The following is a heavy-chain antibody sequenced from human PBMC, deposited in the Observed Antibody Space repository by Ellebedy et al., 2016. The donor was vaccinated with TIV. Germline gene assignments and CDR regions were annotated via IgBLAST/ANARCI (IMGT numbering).Heavy chain of an antibody. J-gene: IGHJ6*02. Sequence: AASVTVSCKASGYTFTGYYMPWVRPAPGQGLEWMGWINPNSGGTNYAQKFQGRVTMTRDTSISTAYMELSRLRSDDTAVYYCARAVYSSSWYSVGGMDVWGQGTTVTVSS. V-gene: IGHV1-2*02. CDR1: GYTFTGYY. CDR2: INPNSGGT. CDR3: ARAVYSSSWYSVGGMDV. D-gene: IGHD6-13*01.